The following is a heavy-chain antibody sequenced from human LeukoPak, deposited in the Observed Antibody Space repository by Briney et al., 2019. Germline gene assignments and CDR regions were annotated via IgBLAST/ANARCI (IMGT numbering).Heavy chain of an antibody. J-gene: IGHJ4*02. CDR1: GYSLSSGYY. CDR2: IYHSGSS. V-gene: IGHV4-38-2*02. Sequence: SGAVSVTCTGFGYSLSSGYYWGWVRQPPGKGLEGVGSIYHSGSSYYTPSLKSRVTISVATSKNQFSLKLSSVTAADTAVYYCARDPYYDSSGSDPVYWGQGTLVTVSS. D-gene: IGHD3-22*01. CDR3: ARDPYYDSSGSDPVY.